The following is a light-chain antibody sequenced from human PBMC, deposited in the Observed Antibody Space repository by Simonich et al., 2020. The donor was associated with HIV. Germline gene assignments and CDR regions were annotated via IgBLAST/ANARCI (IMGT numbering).Light chain of an antibody. J-gene: IGLJ3*02. CDR1: SCDVGVYYF. Sequence: QSALTQPASVSGSPGQSITISCTGTSCDVGVYYFVSWYQQHPGKAPKLMIYGVRYRPSGVSYRFSGFKAGNAASLTIAGLQAEDEADYYCSSYTSSSTWVFGGGTKLTVL. CDR3: SSYTSSSTWV. CDR2: GVR. V-gene: IGLV2-14*03.